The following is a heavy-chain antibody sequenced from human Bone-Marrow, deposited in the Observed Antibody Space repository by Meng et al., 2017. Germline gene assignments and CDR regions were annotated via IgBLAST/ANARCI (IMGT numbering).Heavy chain of an antibody. J-gene: IGHJ4*02. CDR1: GFTVTSYY. CDR3: ARDSRLRWFDY. D-gene: IGHD4-23*01. V-gene: IGHV3-66*01. CDR2: IYSGGST. Sequence: EVQLVESGGGLVQPGGSLRLSCAASGFTVTSYYMSWVRQAPGKGLEWVSVIYSGGSTYYTDSAKGRFTISRDNSKSTLYLQMNSLRAEDTAVYYCARDSRLRWFDYWGQGTLVTVSS.